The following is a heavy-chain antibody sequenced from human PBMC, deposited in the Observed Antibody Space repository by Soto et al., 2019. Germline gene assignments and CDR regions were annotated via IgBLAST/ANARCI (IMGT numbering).Heavy chain of an antibody. D-gene: IGHD4-17*01. CDR3: ARGYYDYGDYGPFYYYYYMDV. J-gene: IGHJ6*03. Sequence: GGSLRLSCAASGFTFSDYYMSWIRQAPGKGLEWVSYISSSGSTIYYADSVKGRFTISRDNAKNSLYLQMNSLRAEDTAVYYCARGYYDYGDYGPFYYYYYMDVWGKGTTVTVSS. V-gene: IGHV3-11*01. CDR2: ISSSGSTI. CDR1: GFTFSDYY.